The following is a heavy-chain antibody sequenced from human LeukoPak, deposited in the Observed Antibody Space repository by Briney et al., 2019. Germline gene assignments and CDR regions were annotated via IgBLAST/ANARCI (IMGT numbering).Heavy chain of an antibody. V-gene: IGHV4-59*01. D-gene: IGHD3-22*01. Sequence: PSETLSLTCTVSGGSISSYYWSWIRQPPGKGLEWIGHIYYSGNTNYNPSLKSRVTISIDTSKYQFSLELSSVTAADTAVYYCARNNRFYYDSSGYLDYWGQGTLATVSS. J-gene: IGHJ4*02. CDR2: IYYSGNT. CDR3: ARNNRFYYDSSGYLDY. CDR1: GGSISSYY.